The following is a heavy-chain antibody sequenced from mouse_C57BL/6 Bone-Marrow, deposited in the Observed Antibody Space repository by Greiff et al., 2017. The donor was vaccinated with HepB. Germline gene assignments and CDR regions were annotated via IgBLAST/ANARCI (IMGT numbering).Heavy chain of an antibody. CDR1: GYSITSGYY. Sequence: EVHLVESGPGLVKPSQSLSLTCSVTGYSITSGYYWNWIRQFPGNKLEWMGYISYDGSNNYNPSLKNRISITRDTSKNQFFLKLNSVTTEDTATYYCAREDRPSWFAYWGQGTLVTVSA. V-gene: IGHV3-6*01. CDR2: ISYDGSN. J-gene: IGHJ3*01. CDR3: AREDRPSWFAY.